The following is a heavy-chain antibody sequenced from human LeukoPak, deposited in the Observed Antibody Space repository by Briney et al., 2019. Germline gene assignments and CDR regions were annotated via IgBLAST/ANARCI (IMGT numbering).Heavy chain of an antibody. Sequence: KPSETLSLICSVSGGSISSDYWSWIRQPAGKGLEWIGRMYTSGTPNYNPSLKSRVTMSLDTSSNQFSLRLSSVTAADTAVYYCARAAKLDTIFDCWGQGTLVTVPS. CDR1: GGSISSDY. CDR2: MYTSGTP. V-gene: IGHV4-4*07. CDR3: ARAAKLDTIFDC. J-gene: IGHJ4*02. D-gene: IGHD3/OR15-3a*01.